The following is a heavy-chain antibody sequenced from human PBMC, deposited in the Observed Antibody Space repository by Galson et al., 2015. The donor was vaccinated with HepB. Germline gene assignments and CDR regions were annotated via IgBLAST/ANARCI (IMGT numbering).Heavy chain of an antibody. Sequence: SCKASTYTFTNYAMNWVRQAPGQGLEWMGSINTNTGNPTYAQGFTGRFVFSLDTSVSTAYLQISSLKVEDTAVYYCARHYGAFDIWGQGTMVTVSS. CDR3: ARHYGAFDI. V-gene: IGHV7-4-1*02. CDR1: TYTFTNYA. CDR2: INTNTGNP. D-gene: IGHD4-17*01. J-gene: IGHJ3*02.